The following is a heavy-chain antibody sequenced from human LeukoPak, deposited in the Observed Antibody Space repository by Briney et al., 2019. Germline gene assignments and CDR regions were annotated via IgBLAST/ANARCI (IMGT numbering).Heavy chain of an antibody. V-gene: IGHV3-15*01. CDR1: GFTFSNAW. CDR3: TTTYHYDSSGYSSYY. J-gene: IGHJ4*02. Sequence: GGSLRLSCAAFGFTFSNAWMTWVRQAPGKGLEWVGRIKSESVGGAIDYAAPVKGRFTISRDDSKNTVYLQMNSLKTEDTALYYCTTTYHYDSSGYSSYYWGQGTLVTVSS. CDR2: IKSESVGGAI. D-gene: IGHD3-22*01.